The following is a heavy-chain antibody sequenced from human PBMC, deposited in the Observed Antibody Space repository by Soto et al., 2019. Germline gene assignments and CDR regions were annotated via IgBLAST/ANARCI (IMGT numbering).Heavy chain of an antibody. CDR1: GXTXXSYG. J-gene: IGHJ3*02. CDR2: ISSDGSNI. D-gene: IGHD3-22*01. V-gene: IGHV3-30*03. CDR3: ARFPTYYDRLPHAFDI. Sequence: SXAASGXTXXSYGMHWVRQAPGKGQEWVAVISSDGSNIYYADSVKGRFTISRDNSKSTLHLQMNSLRAEDTATYYCARFPTYYDRLPHAFDIWGQGTMVTVSS.